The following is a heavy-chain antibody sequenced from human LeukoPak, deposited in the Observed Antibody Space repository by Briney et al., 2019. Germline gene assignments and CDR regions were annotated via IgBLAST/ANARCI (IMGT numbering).Heavy chain of an antibody. Sequence: GGSLRVSCAASGFIFRNYWMSWVRQAPGKGLEWVANINQDGREKHYVDSVKGRFTISRDNAKDSLYLQMNSLRAADTALYYCAVATRSFLPDYCWGQGTLVTVSS. D-gene: IGHD5-12*01. J-gene: IGHJ4*02. CDR1: GFIFRNYW. CDR2: INQDGREK. V-gene: IGHV3-7*01. CDR3: AVATRSFLPDYC.